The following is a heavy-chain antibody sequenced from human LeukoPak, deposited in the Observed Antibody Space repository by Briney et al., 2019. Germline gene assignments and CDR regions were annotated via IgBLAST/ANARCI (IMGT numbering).Heavy chain of an antibody. D-gene: IGHD6-19*01. Sequence: SETLSLTCSTSGVSITRFYWSWVRQHPGKGLEWIANIYSGVPTYYNPSLKSRVTISVDTSKNQFALNLRSVTATDTAVYYFVQTTGWPGFDYWGQGILVTVSS. J-gene: IGHJ4*02. CDR2: IYSGVPT. CDR1: GVSITRFY. CDR3: VQTTGWPGFDY. V-gene: IGHV4-4*09.